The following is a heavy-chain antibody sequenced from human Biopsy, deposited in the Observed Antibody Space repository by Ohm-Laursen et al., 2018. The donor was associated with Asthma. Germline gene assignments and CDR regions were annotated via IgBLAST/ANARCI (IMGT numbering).Heavy chain of an antibody. D-gene: IGHD1-26*01. J-gene: IGHJ4*02. CDR3: ARHSGNYYAQLNY. CDR2: ISYTGSA. V-gene: IGHV4-39*01. CDR1: GGSMSSSSYY. Sequence: SDTLSLTCTVSGGSMSSSSYYWGWIRQPPGKGLEWMGSISYTGSAYHNPSLKSRVTISVDTSKNQFSRKLSSVPAADTAVYYCARHSGNYYAQLNYWGQGTLVTVSS.